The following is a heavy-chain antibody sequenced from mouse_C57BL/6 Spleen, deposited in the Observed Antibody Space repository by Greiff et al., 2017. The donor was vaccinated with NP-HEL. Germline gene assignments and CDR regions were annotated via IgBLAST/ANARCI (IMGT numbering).Heavy chain of an antibody. J-gene: IGHJ2*01. D-gene: IGHD1-1*01. CDR2: IDPSDSYT. CDR3: ARGSYYGSSPPDY. CDR1: GYTFTSYW. Sequence: VQLQQPGAELVMPGASVKLSCKASGYTFTSYWMHWVKQRPGQGLEWIGEIDPSDSYTNYNQKFKGKSTLTVDKSSSTAYMQLSSLTSEDSAVYYCARGSYYGSSPPDYWGQGTTLTVSS. V-gene: IGHV1-69*01.